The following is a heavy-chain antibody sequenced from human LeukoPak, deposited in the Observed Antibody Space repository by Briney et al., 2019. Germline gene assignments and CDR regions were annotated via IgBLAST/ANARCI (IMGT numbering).Heavy chain of an antibody. J-gene: IGHJ5*02. CDR1: GYTFSSHD. D-gene: IGHD2-2*01. Sequence: ASVKVSCKASGYTFSSHDINWVRQATGQGLEWMGWMNPNSGNTGYAQKFQGRVTMTRNTPIGTAYMELSGLRSEDTAVYYCARGYSINCSSTSCNHYLNWFDPWGQGTLVTVSS. CDR3: ARGYSINCSSTSCNHYLNWFDP. CDR2: MNPNSGNT. V-gene: IGHV1-8*01.